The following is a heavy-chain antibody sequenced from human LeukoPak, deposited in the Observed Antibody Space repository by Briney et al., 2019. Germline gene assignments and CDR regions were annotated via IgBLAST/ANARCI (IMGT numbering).Heavy chain of an antibody. Sequence: ASVKVSCKASGYTFTSYGISWVRQAPGQGLEWMGRINPNSGGTNYAQKFQGRVTMTRDTSISTAYMELSRLRSDDTAVYYCARQYSSSSLVVSPYYWGQGTLVTVSS. J-gene: IGHJ4*02. CDR1: GYTFTSYG. CDR2: INPNSGGT. CDR3: ARQYSSSSLVVSPYY. D-gene: IGHD6-6*01. V-gene: IGHV1-2*06.